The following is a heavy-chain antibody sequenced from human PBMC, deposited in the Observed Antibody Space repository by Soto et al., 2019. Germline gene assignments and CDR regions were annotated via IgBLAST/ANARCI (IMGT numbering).Heavy chain of an antibody. Sequence: EVQLVESGGGLVQPGRSLRLSCAASGFTFDDYAMHWVRRVPGKGLEWVSSISWNSNIISYADSVKGRFTIFRDNAKNSLYLQMNSLRPEDTALYYCAKGGPDGFCSGGRCYFDYWGQGTLVTVSS. CDR3: AKGGPDGFCSGGRCYFDY. CDR2: ISWNSNII. J-gene: IGHJ4*02. D-gene: IGHD2-15*01. V-gene: IGHV3-9*01. CDR1: GFTFDDYA.